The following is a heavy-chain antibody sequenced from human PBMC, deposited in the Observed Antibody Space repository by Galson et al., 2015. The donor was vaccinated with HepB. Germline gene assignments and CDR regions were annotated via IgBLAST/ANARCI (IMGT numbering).Heavy chain of an antibody. Sequence: SLRLSCAASGFTFSNYGMHWVRQAPGKGLEWVAVISSDTNNKYYGDSVKGRFTISRDNSKNTLYLQMNSLRPEDTAVYFCAKDIVAAAGNNYYYMDVWGRGTTVTVSS. J-gene: IGHJ6*03. V-gene: IGHV3-30*18. CDR3: AKDIVAAAGNNYYYMDV. CDR2: ISSDTNNK. D-gene: IGHD6-13*01. CDR1: GFTFSNYG.